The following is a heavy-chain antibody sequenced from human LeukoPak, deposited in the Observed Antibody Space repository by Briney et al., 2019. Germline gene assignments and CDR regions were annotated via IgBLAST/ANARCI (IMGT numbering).Heavy chain of an antibody. CDR1: GGSISSSNW. J-gene: IGHJ4*02. Sequence: PSGTLSLTCVVSGGSISSSNWWSWVRQPPGKGLEWIGEIYHSGSTNSNPSLKSRVTISLDKPKNHFSLNLSSVTAADSAMYYCARASHWNQLHYFDYWGQGTLVTVSS. CDR2: IYHSGST. CDR3: ARASHWNQLHYFDY. D-gene: IGHD1-1*01. V-gene: IGHV4-4*02.